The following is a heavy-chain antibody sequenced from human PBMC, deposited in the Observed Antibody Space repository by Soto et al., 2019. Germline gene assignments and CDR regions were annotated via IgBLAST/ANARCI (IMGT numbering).Heavy chain of an antibody. CDR3: ATWQRPVQLLEWLSRDYFDS. D-gene: IGHD3-3*01. V-gene: IGHV1-24*01. CDR1: GYTLSELS. J-gene: IGHJ4*02. CDR2: FDPEDGET. Sequence: QVRLVQSGAEVKKPGASLKVSCKLSGYTLSELSMHWVRQAPGKGLEWMGGFDPEDGETLYAQKLQGRVSMTEDTSTDTAYMELSSRTSEDTAVDYCATWQRPVQLLEWLSRDYFDSWGKGTLVTVSS.